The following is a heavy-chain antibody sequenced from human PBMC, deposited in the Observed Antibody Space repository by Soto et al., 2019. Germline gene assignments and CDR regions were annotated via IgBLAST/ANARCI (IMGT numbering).Heavy chain of an antibody. D-gene: IGHD3-10*01. CDR2: ISYDGSNK. V-gene: IGHV3-30-3*01. CDR3: ARDRYYGPFNYYYYCGMDV. J-gene: IGHJ6*02. CDR1: GFTFSSYA. Sequence: QVQLVESGGGVVQPGRSLRLSCAASGFTFSSYAMHWVRQAPGKGLEWVAVISYDGSNKYYADSVKGRFTISRDNSKNTLYLQMNSLRAEDTAVYYCARDRYYGPFNYYYYCGMDVWGQGTTVTVSS.